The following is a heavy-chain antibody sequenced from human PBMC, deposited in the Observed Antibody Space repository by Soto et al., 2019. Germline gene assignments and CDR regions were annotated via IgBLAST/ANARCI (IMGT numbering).Heavy chain of an antibody. CDR1: GYTMFTYH. D-gene: IGHD5-12*01. Sequence: ASLKGSIKTSGYTMFTYHSSWGRQPPEQGLEWMGWISTYSGDTKYAQKFQGRVTMTTDTSTTTAYLELRSLRSDDTAVYYCARHHGPTTSENWFDPWGQGNLVTV. CDR3: ARHHGPTTSENWFDP. J-gene: IGHJ5*02. CDR2: ISTYSGDT. V-gene: IGHV1-18*01.